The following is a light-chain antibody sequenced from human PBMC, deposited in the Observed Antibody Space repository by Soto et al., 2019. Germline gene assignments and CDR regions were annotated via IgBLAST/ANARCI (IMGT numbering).Light chain of an antibody. V-gene: IGKV3-20*01. Sequence: EIVLTQSPGTLSLSPGERATLSCRASQSVSSSYLAWYQQKPGQAPRLLIYGASSRATGIPDRFSGSGSGTDFTLTISRLGAEKVAVYYCQQYGSSPTFGGGTKVEIK. CDR1: QSVSSSY. J-gene: IGKJ4*01. CDR3: QQYGSSPT. CDR2: GAS.